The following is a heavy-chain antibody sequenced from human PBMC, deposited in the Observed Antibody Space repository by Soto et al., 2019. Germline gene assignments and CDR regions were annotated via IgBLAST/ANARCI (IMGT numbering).Heavy chain of an antibody. Sequence: EVVLLQSGGDLVQPGGSLRLSCAASGFTFSDYAMTWVRQAPGKGLEWVSDISDGDGDTHYADSVRGRFVISSDNSKNTLFLEMNSLRAEDAAVYYCAKGRTYFDFWGQGSLVTVSS. V-gene: IGHV3-23*01. CDR1: GFTFSDYA. J-gene: IGHJ4*02. CDR2: ISDGDGDT. CDR3: AKGRTYFDF.